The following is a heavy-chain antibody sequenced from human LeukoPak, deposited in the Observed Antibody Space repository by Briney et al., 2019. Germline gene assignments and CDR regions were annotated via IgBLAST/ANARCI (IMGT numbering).Heavy chain of an antibody. CDR2: VKNDGTT. CDR3: HPLGYTSN. J-gene: IGHJ4*02. Sequence: GGSLRLSCAVSGFTSGFTFSSRWMHWVRQAPGKGLVWVSLVKNDGTTNYADSVKGRFTVSRDNAKNTMYLQMNNLRVEDTALYFCHPLGYTSNWGQGTLVIVSS. V-gene: IGHV3-74*01. CDR1: GFTFSSRW. D-gene: IGHD6-19*01.